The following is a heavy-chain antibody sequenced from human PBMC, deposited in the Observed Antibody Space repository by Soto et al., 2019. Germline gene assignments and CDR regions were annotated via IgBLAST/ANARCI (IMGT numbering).Heavy chain of an antibody. CDR3: AKAGAEYYDYVWGSYRYDEQPYYFDY. Sequence: GGSLRLSCAASGFTFSSYAMSWVRQAPGKGLEWVSAISGSGGGTYYADSVKGRFTISRDNSKNTLYLQMNSLRAEDTAVYYCAKAGAEYYDYVWGSYRYDEQPYYFDYWGQGTLVTVSS. CDR2: ISGSGGGT. CDR1: GFTFSSYA. D-gene: IGHD3-16*02. J-gene: IGHJ4*02. V-gene: IGHV3-23*01.